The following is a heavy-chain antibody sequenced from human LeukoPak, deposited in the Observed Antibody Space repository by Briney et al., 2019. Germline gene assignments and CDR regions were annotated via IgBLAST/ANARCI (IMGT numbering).Heavy chain of an antibody. CDR2: ISYDGSNK. Sequence: GGSLRLSCAASGFSIGTYWMTWARQVPGKGLEWVAVISYDGSNKYYADSVKGRFTISRDNSKNTLYLQMNSLRAEDTAVYYCAKNRMSSLRYFDWSLDYWGQGTLVTVSS. J-gene: IGHJ4*02. CDR3: AKNRMSSLRYFDWSLDY. D-gene: IGHD3-9*01. V-gene: IGHV3-30*18. CDR1: GFSIGTYW.